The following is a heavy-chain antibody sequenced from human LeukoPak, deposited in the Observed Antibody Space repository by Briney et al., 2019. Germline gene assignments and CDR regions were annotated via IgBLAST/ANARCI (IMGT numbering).Heavy chain of an antibody. CDR1: GFTFSSYG. J-gene: IGHJ1*01. CDR3: AKDSRNYYGSGSYYKGEYFQH. V-gene: IGHV3-30*18. CDR2: ISYDGSNK. D-gene: IGHD3-10*01. Sequence: GGSLRLSCAASGFTFSSYGMHWVRQAPGKGLEWVAVISYDGSNKYYADSVKGRFTISRDNSKNTLYLQMNSLRAEDTAVYYCAKDSRNYYGSGSYYKGEYFQHWGQGTLVTVSS.